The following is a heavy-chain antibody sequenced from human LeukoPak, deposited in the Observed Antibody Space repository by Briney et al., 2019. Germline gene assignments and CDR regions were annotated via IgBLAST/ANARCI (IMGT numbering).Heavy chain of an antibody. J-gene: IGHJ4*02. V-gene: IGHV4-38-2*02. CDR2: IYHSGST. CDR1: GYSISSGYY. Sequence: SETLSLTCAVSGYSISSGYYWGWIRQPPGKGLEWIGSIYHSGSTYYNPSLKSRVTISVDTSKNQFSLKLSSVTAADTAVYYCAGDLWFGAFDYWGQGTLVTVSS. D-gene: IGHD3-10*01. CDR3: AGDLWFGAFDY.